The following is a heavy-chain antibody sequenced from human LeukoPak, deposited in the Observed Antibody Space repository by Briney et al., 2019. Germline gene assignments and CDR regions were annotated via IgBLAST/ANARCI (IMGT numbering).Heavy chain of an antibody. CDR1: GYSISSGYY. CDR3: AREYCSSTSCPDAFDI. CDR2: IYHSGST. J-gene: IGHJ3*02. D-gene: IGHD2-2*01. V-gene: IGHV4-38-2*02. Sequence: PSETLSLTCTVSGYSISSGYYWGWIRQPPGKGLEWIGSIYHSGSTYYNPSLKSRVTISVDTSKNQFSLKLSSVTAADTAVYYCAREYCSSTSCPDAFDIWGQGTMVTVS.